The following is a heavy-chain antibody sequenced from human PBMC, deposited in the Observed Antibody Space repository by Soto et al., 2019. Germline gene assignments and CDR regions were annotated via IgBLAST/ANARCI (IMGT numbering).Heavy chain of an antibody. D-gene: IGHD3-22*01. CDR1: GGSFSGYY. J-gene: IGHJ1*01. CDR2: INHSGST. Sequence: SETLSLTCAVYGGSFSGYYWSWIRQPPGKGLEWIGEINHSGSTNYNPSLKSRVTISVDTSKNQFSLKLSSVTAADTAVYYCARGRYYYDSSGYYHWGQGTLVTVSS. V-gene: IGHV4-34*01. CDR3: ARGRYYYDSSGYYH.